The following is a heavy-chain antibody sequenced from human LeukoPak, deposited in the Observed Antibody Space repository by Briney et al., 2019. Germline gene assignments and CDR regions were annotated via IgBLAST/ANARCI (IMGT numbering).Heavy chain of an antibody. CDR3: ARDYYDGVFDY. D-gene: IGHD3-22*01. V-gene: IGHV4-38-2*02. CDR2: LYHSGNT. Sequence: PSENLSLTCTVSGYSISSGYYWGWIRQPPGKGLEWIGSLYHSGNTYYNPSLKSRVTISVDTSKNQFSLKLSSVTAADTAVYYCARDYYDGVFDYWAQGTLVTVSS. CDR1: GYSISSGYY. J-gene: IGHJ4*02.